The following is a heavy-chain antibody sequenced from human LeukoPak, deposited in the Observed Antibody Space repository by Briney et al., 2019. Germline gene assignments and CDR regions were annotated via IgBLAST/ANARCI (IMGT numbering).Heavy chain of an antibody. D-gene: IGHD3-9*01. CDR2: ISPSGSIS. V-gene: IGHV3-23*01. CDR3: ARDLDWGAFDA. CDR1: GFTFSSHG. Sequence: GGSLRLSCAASGFTFSSHGINWVRQAPGKGLEWVSGISPSGSISYYADSVKGRFTISRDNSKNTVSLQMNSLRAEDTALYYCARDLDWGAFDAWGQGTLVTVSS. J-gene: IGHJ5*02.